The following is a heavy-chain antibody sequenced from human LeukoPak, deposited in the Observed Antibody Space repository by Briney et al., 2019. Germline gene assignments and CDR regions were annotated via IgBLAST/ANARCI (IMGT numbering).Heavy chain of an antibody. CDR1: GFTFSSYA. J-gene: IGHJ3*02. CDR2: ISSNGGST. CDR3: VRGLGINGLALDM. D-gene: IGHD3-10*01. Sequence: KPGGSLRLSCSASGFTFSSYAMHWVRQAPGKGLEYVSAISSNGGSTYYADSVKGRFTISRDNAKNSLYLQMNSLRAEDTAVYYCVRGLGINGLALDMWGQGTMVTVSS. V-gene: IGHV3-64*04.